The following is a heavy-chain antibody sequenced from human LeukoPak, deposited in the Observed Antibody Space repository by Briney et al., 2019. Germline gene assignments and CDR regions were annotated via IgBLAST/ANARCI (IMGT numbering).Heavy chain of an antibody. V-gene: IGHV3-15*01. CDR1: GFTFSNAW. Sequence: GGSLRLSCAASGFTFSNAWMSWVRQAPGKGLEWVGRIKGKTDGGTTDYAAPVKGRFTISRDDPKNTLYLQMNSLKTEDTAVYYCTPDLFLESSIYYFDYWGQGTLVTVSS. J-gene: IGHJ4*02. CDR3: TPDLFLESSIYYFDY. CDR2: IKGKTDGGTT. D-gene: IGHD3-3*01.